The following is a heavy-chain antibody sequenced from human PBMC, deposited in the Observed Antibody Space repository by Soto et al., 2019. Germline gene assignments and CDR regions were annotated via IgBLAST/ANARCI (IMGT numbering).Heavy chain of an antibody. D-gene: IGHD3-10*01. V-gene: IGHV1-69*08. CDR2: IIPILGIP. Sequence: QVQLVQSGAEVKKPGSSVKVSCKASGGTFSNYTISWVRQAPGQGLEWMGRIIPILGIPNYAQKLQGRVTITADKSTSTAYMELSSLRSEDSAVYYGARDPFYGSGSYSHGWGQGTQVTVSS. CDR3: ARDPFYGSGSYSHG. CDR1: GGTFSNYT. J-gene: IGHJ4*02.